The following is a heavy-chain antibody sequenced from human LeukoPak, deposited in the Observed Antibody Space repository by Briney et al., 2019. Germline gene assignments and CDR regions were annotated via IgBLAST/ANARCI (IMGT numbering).Heavy chain of an antibody. Sequence: SETLSLTCTVSGGSISSYYWSWIRQPPGKGLEWIGYIYYSGSTNYNPSLKSRVTISVDTSKNQFSLKLSSVTAADTAVYYCARDQSGSYSGIDYWGQGTLVTVSS. CDR3: ARDQSGSYSGIDY. V-gene: IGHV4-59*01. J-gene: IGHJ4*02. CDR1: GGSISSYY. D-gene: IGHD1-26*01. CDR2: IYYSGST.